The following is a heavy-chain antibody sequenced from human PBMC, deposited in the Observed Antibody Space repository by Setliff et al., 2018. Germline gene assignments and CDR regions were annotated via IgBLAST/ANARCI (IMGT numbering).Heavy chain of an antibody. CDR3: ARGRMRGSCSGH. Sequence: PSETLSLTCTVYGASFSDYYWGWIRQPPGKGLEWIAEINHSGSTNYNPSLKSRVTISVDTSKNQFSLILRSVTAADTAVYYCARGRMRGSCSGHWGQGTLVTVSS. CDR1: GASFSDYY. CDR2: INHSGST. J-gene: IGHJ1*01. V-gene: IGHV4-34*01. D-gene: IGHD2-15*01.